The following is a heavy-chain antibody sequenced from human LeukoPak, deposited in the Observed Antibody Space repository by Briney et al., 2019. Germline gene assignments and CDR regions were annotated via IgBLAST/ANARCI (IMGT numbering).Heavy chain of an antibody. CDR1: GYSFTSYW. J-gene: IGHJ6*04. CDR3: ARSDYDFWSGYSRAMDV. D-gene: IGHD3-3*01. V-gene: IGHV5-51*01. CDR2: IYPGDSDT. Sequence: GESLKISCKGSGYSFTSYWIGWVRQMPGKGLEWMGIIYPGDSDTRYSPSFQGQVTISADKSISTAYLQWSSLKASDTAMYYCARSDYDFWSGYSRAMDVWGKGITVTVSS.